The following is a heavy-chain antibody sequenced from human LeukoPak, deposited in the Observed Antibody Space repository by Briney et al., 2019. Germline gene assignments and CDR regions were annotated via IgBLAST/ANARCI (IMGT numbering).Heavy chain of an antibody. V-gene: IGHV3-73*01. D-gene: IGHD3-22*01. CDR2: IRSKTNNYAT. CDR3: TRHNYERSGYGGFDI. J-gene: IGHJ3*02. CDR1: GFTFSGSD. Sequence: GGSLKLSCAASGFTFSGSDIHWVRQASGQGLEWVGHIRSKTNNYATADAASVKGRFTFSRDDSKDTAYIQMYSLKTEDTAVYYCTRHNYERSGYGGFDIWGQGTMVTVSS.